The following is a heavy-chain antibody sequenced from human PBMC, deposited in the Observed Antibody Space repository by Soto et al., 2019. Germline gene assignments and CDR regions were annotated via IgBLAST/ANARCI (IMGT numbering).Heavy chain of an antibody. CDR3: ATHPPYGPLDH. CDR1: GASISNNDYY. V-gene: IGHV4-39*01. Sequence: SETLSLTCSVSGASISNNDYYWGWVRQPPGRGLEWIANIHYSGTTYNTPSLKRRVTISVDTSKNQFSLRLTSVTAADTAVYYCATHPPYGPLDHWGQGTLVTVSS. D-gene: IGHD4-17*01. J-gene: IGHJ4*02. CDR2: IHYSGTT.